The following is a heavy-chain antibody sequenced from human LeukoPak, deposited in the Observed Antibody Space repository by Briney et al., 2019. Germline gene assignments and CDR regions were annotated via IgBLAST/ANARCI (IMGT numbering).Heavy chain of an antibody. Sequence: TLSLTCTVSGGSLSSYYWSWIRQPPGKGLEWIGCIYSRGLTRGSTNYNPSLKSRVTISVDTSKNQFSLKLSSVTAADTAVYYCARDQEYSGSYYRYFDFWGQGALVTVSS. CDR1: GGSLSSYY. CDR2: IYSRGLTRGST. CDR3: ARDQEYSGSYYRYFDF. J-gene: IGHJ4*02. V-gene: IGHV4-59*01. D-gene: IGHD1-26*01.